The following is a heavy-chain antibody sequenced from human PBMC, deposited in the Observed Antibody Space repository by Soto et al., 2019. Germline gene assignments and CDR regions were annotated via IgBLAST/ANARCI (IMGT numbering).Heavy chain of an antibody. Sequence: QVQLMESGGGVVQPGRSLRLSCAASGFTFSSYGMHWVRQAPGKGLEWVAVISYDGSNKYYADSVKGRFTISRDNSKNTLYLQMNSLRDEDTAVYYCAKDTRIVGATEGLDYWGQGTLVTVSS. V-gene: IGHV3-30*18. D-gene: IGHD1-26*01. CDR3: AKDTRIVGATEGLDY. J-gene: IGHJ4*02. CDR2: ISYDGSNK. CDR1: GFTFSSYG.